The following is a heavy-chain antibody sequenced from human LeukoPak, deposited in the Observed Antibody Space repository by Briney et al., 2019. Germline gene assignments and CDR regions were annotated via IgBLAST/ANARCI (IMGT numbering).Heavy chain of an antibody. D-gene: IGHD2-15*01. Sequence: GGSLRLSCAASGFTFSHLWMSWVRQAPGKGLEWVAYIKKTGSETYYVDSVKGRFTITRDNTRNSLFLQMYGLRAEDTAVYFCAREDGYCSGGNCYSYFDSWGQGTLVTVSP. CDR2: IKKTGSET. CDR3: AREDGYCSGGNCYSYFDS. V-gene: IGHV3-7*01. CDR1: GFTFSHLW. J-gene: IGHJ4*02.